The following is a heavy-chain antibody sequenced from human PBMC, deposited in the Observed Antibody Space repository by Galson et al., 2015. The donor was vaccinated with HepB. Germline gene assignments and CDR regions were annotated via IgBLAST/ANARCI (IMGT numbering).Heavy chain of an antibody. Sequence: SVKVSCKASGYTFPNYDINWVRQATGRGLEWMGWINPNSGNTGYAQKFQGRVTMTRNTSISTAYMELSSLRSEDTAVYYCARLPFRELFPLPRDYYYMDVWGKGTTVTVSS. D-gene: IGHD3-10*01. J-gene: IGHJ6*03. V-gene: IGHV1-8*01. CDR3: ARLPFRELFPLPRDYYYMDV. CDR2: INPNSGNT. CDR1: GYTFPNYD.